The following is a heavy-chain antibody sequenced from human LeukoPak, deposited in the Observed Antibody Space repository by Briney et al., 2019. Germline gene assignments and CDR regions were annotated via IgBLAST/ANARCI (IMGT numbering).Heavy chain of an antibody. CDR3: AKDPGVSYGDYIVR. J-gene: IGHJ4*02. D-gene: IGHD4-17*01. CDR1: GFTFSSYW. CDR2: VSGTTLST. Sequence: GGSLRLSCAASGFTFSSYWMHWVRQAPGKGLQWVSTVSGTTLSTYYADSVKGRFTISRDNSKNTLYLQMNSLRAEDTAVYYCAKDPGVSYGDYIVRWGQGTLVIVSS. V-gene: IGHV3-23*01.